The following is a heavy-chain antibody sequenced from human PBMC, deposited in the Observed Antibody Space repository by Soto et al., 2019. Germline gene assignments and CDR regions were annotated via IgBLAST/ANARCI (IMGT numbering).Heavy chain of an antibody. CDR3: ARRTGGNSAFSFDY. Sequence: PSETLSLTCAVYGGSFSGYYWSWIRQPPGKGLEWIGEINHSGSTNYNPSLKSRVTISVDTSKNQFSLKLSSVTAADTAVYYCARRTGGNSAFSFDYWGQGTLVTVSS. CDR1: GGSFSGYY. CDR2: INHSGST. J-gene: IGHJ4*02. D-gene: IGHD2-21*02. V-gene: IGHV4-34*01.